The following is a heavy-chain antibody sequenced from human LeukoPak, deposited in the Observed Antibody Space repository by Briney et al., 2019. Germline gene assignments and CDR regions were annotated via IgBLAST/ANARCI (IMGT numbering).Heavy chain of an antibody. CDR1: GGSISSGGYY. D-gene: IGHD2-2*01. J-gene: IGHJ4*02. CDR3: ARAYCSSTSCYPYYFDY. Sequence: PSQTLSLTCTVSGGSISSGGYYWSWIRQHPGKGLEWIGYIYYSGSTYYNPSLKSRVTISVDTSKNQFSLKLSSVTAADTAVYYCARAYCSSTSCYPYYFDYWAREPWSPSPQ. CDR2: IYYSGST. V-gene: IGHV4-31*03.